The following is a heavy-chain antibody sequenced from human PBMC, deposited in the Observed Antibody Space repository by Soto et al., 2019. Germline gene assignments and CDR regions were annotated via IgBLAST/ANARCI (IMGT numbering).Heavy chain of an antibody. CDR1: GGSISSYY. J-gene: IGHJ6*03. D-gene: IGHD6-6*01. CDR2: IYYSGST. V-gene: IGHV4-59*08. CDR3: ARHVYSSSSGYYYYYMDV. Sequence: SETLSLTCTVSGGSISSYYWSWIRQPPGKGLEWIGYIYYSGSTNYNPSLKSRVTISVDTSKNQFSLKLSSVTAANTAVYYCARHVYSSSSGYYYYYMDVWGKGTTVTVSS.